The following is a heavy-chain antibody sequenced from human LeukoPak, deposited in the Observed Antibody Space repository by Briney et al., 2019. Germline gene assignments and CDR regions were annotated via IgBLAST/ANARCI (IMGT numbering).Heavy chain of an antibody. CDR2: ISYDGSNK. D-gene: IGHD3-10*01. CDR1: GFTFSSYA. V-gene: IGHV3-30*04. J-gene: IGHJ4*02. Sequence: GGPLSLSCGASGFTFSSYAMQWVRRGPGKGLEWVAAISYDGSNKNYAESVKGRFTISRDNSKNMLYLQMNSLRAEDTAVYYCARDNPGFGELFHFDYWGQGTLVTVSS. CDR3: ARDNPGFGELFHFDY.